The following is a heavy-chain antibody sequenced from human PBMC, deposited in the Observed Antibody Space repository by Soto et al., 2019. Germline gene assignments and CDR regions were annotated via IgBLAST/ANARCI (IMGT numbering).Heavy chain of an antibody. D-gene: IGHD3-3*01. Sequence: EVQLVESGGGLVQPGGSLRLSCAASGFTFSSYSMNWVRQAPGKGLEWVSYISSSSSTIYYADSVKGRFTISRDNAKNSLYLQMNSLRAEETAVYYGARVGGLDWLLYAAFDIWGQGTMVTVSS. CDR3: ARVGGLDWLLYAAFDI. CDR1: GFTFSSYS. J-gene: IGHJ3*02. CDR2: ISSSSSTI. V-gene: IGHV3-48*01.